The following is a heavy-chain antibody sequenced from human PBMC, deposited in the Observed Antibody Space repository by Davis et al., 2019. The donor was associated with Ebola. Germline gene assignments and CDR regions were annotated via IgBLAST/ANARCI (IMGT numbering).Heavy chain of an antibody. V-gene: IGHV1-46*03. J-gene: IGHJ3*02. D-gene: IGHD5-12*01. CDR2: INPNDGRT. CDR3: TTPGGQDSGYDVFDI. CDR1: GYTFTNYY. Sequence: AASAKVSCNASGYTFTNYYMHWVRQAPAQGLEWMGMINPNDGRTIYAQKFQGRVTVTRDTSTTTVYMDLSSLRSEDTALYYCTTPGGQDSGYDVFDIWGQGTMVTVSS.